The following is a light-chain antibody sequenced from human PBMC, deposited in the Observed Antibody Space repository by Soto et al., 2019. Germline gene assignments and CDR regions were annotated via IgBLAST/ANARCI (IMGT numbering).Light chain of an antibody. Sequence: DIQMTQSPSTLSGSVGDRVTITCRASQSISSWLAWYQQKPGKAPKLLIYDAYSLESGTPSRFSGRRSGTEFTLTIASVQPEDFATYYCKQYSSYYQLTLGGGTKVDIK. CDR1: QSISSW. V-gene: IGKV1-5*01. CDR2: DAY. CDR3: KQYSSYYQLT. J-gene: IGKJ4*01.